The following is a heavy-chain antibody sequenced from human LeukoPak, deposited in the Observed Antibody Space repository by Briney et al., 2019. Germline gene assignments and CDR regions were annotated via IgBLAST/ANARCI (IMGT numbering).Heavy chain of an antibody. V-gene: IGHV3-30*02. Sequence: PGGSLRLSYAASGFTFSSYGMHWVRQAPGKGLEWVAFIRYDGSNKYYADSVKGRFTISRDNSKNTLYLQLNSLRAEDTAVYYCAKDSLSGTTVPPYYYYYMDVWGKGTTVTVSS. J-gene: IGHJ6*03. CDR3: AKDSLSGTTVPPYYYYYMDV. CDR2: IRYDGSNK. CDR1: GFTFSSYG. D-gene: IGHD1-7*01.